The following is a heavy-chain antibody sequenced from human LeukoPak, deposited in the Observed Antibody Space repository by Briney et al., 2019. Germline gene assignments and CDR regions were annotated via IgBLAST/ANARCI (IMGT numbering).Heavy chain of an antibody. V-gene: IGHV3-23*01. CDR2: ISGTGGST. Sequence: GGSLRLSCAASGFTFSSYAMSWVRQGPGKGLEWVSVISGTGGSTNNADSVKGRFTIARDNSKNTLHLQMNSLRGEDTAIYYCVKESGSYGMDVWGQGTTVTVSS. D-gene: IGHD1-26*01. CDR1: GFTFSSYA. J-gene: IGHJ6*02. CDR3: VKESGSYGMDV.